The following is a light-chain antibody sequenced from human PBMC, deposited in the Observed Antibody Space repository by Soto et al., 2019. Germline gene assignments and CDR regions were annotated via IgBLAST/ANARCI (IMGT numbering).Light chain of an antibody. CDR2: AAS. CDR3: QQLNSYRSIT. J-gene: IGKJ5*01. Sequence: DIQMTQSPSSLSASVGDRVTITCRASQTISSYLNWYQHTPGKAPKLLIYAASILQSGVPSRFSGSGSGTDFTLTISSLQPEDFATYYCQQLNSYRSITFGQGTRREIK. V-gene: IGKV1-39*01. CDR1: QTISSY.